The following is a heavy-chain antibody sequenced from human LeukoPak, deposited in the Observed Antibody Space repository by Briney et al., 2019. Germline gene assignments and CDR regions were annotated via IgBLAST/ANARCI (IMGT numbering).Heavy chain of an antibody. CDR2: IYYSGST. J-gene: IGHJ4*02. CDR1: GGSISSYY. CDR3: ARGIGIAVAQWRVLFDY. D-gene: IGHD6-19*01. Sequence: SETLSLTCTVSGGSISSYYRSWIRRPPGKGLEWIGYIYYSGSTNYNPSLKSRVTISVDTSKNQFSLKLSSVTAADTAVYYCARGIGIAVAQWRVLFDYWGQGTLVTVSS. V-gene: IGHV4-59*01.